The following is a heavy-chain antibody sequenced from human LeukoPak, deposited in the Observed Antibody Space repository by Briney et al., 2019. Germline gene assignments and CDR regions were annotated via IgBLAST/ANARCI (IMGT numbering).Heavy chain of an antibody. J-gene: IGHJ3*02. CDR1: GFTFSDYY. D-gene: IGHD4-17*01. V-gene: IGHV3-11*01. CDR3: ASSSDYGGNSHGAFDI. CDR2: ISSSGSTI. Sequence: GGSLRLSCAASGFTFSDYYMSWIRQAPGKGLEWVSYISSSGSTIYYADSVKGRFTISRDNAKNSLYLQMNSLRAEDTAVYYCASSSDYGGNSHGAFDIWGQGTMVTVSS.